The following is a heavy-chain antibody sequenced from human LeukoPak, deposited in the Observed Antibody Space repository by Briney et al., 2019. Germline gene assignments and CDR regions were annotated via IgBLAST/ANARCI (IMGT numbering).Heavy chain of an antibody. Sequence: SETLSLTCAVYGGSFSDYYWSWIRQPPGKRLEWIGYVSYTWRTKYNPSLQSRVTISIDTSKSQFSLKLTSVTSADTAVYSCARLLDNDISGDPDTFDVWGQGTTVIVSS. CDR1: GGSFSDYY. CDR2: VSYTWRT. V-gene: IGHV4-59*01. D-gene: IGHD3-22*01. J-gene: IGHJ3*01. CDR3: ARLLDNDISGDPDTFDV.